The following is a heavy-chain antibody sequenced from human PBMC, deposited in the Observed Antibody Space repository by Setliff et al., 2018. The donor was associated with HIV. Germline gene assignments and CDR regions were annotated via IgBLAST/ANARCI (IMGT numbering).Heavy chain of an antibody. D-gene: IGHD2-21*01. CDR1: GGAFNDYY. J-gene: IGHJ4*02. CDR2: IYHSGST. V-gene: IGHV4-34*01. Sequence: PSETLSLTCAVYGGAFNDYYWNWVRQPPGKGLEWIGEIYHSGSTNYNPSLKSRVTISVDTSKNQFSVRLSSVTAADTAVYYCATRDCGDDCYFDYWGQGTLVTVSS. CDR3: ATRDCGDDCYFDY.